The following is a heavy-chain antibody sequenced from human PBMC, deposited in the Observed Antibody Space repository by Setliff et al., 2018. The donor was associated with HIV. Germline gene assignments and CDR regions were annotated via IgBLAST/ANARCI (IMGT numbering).Heavy chain of an antibody. Sequence: PSETLSLTCTVSGGSISSYYWSWIRQPPGKGLEWIGYIYYSGGTNYIPSLKSRVTISVDTSKNQFSLKLTSVTAADTAVYYSARTKADGYNGVFDSWGQGTLVTVSS. CDR1: GGSISSYY. CDR2: IYYSGGT. V-gene: IGHV4-59*08. D-gene: IGHD5-12*01. CDR3: ARTKADGYNGVFDS. J-gene: IGHJ4*02.